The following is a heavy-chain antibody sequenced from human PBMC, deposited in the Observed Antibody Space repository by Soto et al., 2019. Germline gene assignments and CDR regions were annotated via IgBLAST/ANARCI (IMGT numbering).Heavy chain of an antibody. Sequence: LVMVESGGGLVKPGGSLRLSCAASGFTFSDYSMNWVRQAPGKGLEWVSSISSTSSYISYADSVKGRFTISRDNAKNSLWLQMNSLGAEDTAVYYCAREMWYNSSWYNGVIDCWGQGTLVTVSS. CDR2: ISSTSSYI. CDR3: AREMWYNSSWYNGVIDC. D-gene: IGHD6-13*01. V-gene: IGHV3-21*01. J-gene: IGHJ4*02. CDR1: GFTFSDYS.